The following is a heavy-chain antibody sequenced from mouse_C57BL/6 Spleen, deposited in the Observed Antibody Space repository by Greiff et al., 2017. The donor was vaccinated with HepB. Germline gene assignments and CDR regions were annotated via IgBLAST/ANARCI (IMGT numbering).Heavy chain of an antibody. J-gene: IGHJ3*01. CDR3: TRSHYGYDGWFAY. D-gene: IGHD2-2*01. CDR1: GYTFTDYE. Sequence: QVQLQQSGAELVRPGASVTLSCKASGYTFTDYEMHWVKQTPVHGLEWIGAIDPETGGTAYNQKFKGKAILTADKSSSTAYMELRSLTYEDSAVYYCTRSHYGYDGWFAYWGQGTLVTVSA. V-gene: IGHV1-15*01. CDR2: IDPETGGT.